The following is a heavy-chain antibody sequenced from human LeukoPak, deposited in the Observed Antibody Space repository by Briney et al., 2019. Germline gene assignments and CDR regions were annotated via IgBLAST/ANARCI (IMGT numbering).Heavy chain of an antibody. V-gene: IGHV3-30-3*01. CDR2: ISYDGSNK. Sequence: PGGSLRLSCAASGFTFSSYAMHWVRQAPGKGLEWVAVISYDGSNKYYADSVKGRFTISRDNSKNTLYLQMNSLRAEDTAVYYCARDRAAQTEIFDYWGQGTLVTVSS. D-gene: IGHD1-14*01. CDR1: GFTFSSYA. J-gene: IGHJ4*02. CDR3: ARDRAAQTEIFDY.